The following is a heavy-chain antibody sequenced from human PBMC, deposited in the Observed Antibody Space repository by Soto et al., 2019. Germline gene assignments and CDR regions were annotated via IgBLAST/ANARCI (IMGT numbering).Heavy chain of an antibody. J-gene: IGHJ3*01. V-gene: IGHV3-23*01. CDR1: GFPCGSYD. Sequence: GGSLRLSCAASGFPCGSYDMTWVRQAPGKGLEWVSTILVDGRTFYVDSVKGRFTISRDNSRNTVYLQMNSLTAGDTALYYCAKATATGGGAFDFCGPGTMVTVSS. CDR2: ILVDGRT. CDR3: AKATATGGGAFDF. D-gene: IGHD2-8*02.